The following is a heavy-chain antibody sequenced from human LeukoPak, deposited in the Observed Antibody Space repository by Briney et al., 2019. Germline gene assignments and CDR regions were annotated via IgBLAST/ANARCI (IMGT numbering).Heavy chain of an antibody. Sequence: ASVNVSCKASGYTFTSSAISWVRQAPGQGHEWMGWISAYNGNTNYAQTLQDRVTMTTDTSTSTAYMDLRSLRSDDTAVYYCARVLGDSSGYYYFDYWGQGTLVTVSS. V-gene: IGHV1-18*01. CDR3: ARVLGDSSGYYYFDY. J-gene: IGHJ4*02. CDR1: GYTFTSSA. D-gene: IGHD3-22*01. CDR2: ISAYNGNT.